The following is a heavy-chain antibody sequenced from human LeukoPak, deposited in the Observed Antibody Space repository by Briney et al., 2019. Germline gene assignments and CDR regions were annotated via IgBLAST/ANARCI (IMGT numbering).Heavy chain of an antibody. J-gene: IGHJ4*02. D-gene: IGHD4/OR15-4a*01. Sequence: WGSLRLSCTVSGFTVSSNSMSRVCQAPGKGLEWVSFIYSDNTHYSDSVKGRFTISRDNSKNTLYLQMNSLRAEDTAVYYCARRAGAYSHPYDYWGQGTLVTVSS. CDR3: ARRAGAYSHPYDY. CDR2: IYSDNT. V-gene: IGHV3-53*01. CDR1: GFTVSSNS.